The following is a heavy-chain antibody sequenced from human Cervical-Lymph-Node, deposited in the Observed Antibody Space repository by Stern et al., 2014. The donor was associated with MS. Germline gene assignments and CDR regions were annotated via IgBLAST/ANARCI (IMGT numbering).Heavy chain of an antibody. D-gene: IGHD3-16*01. V-gene: IGHV3-33*01. CDR1: GFSFSPYG. CDR3: ARDPGGTDNAFDI. Sequence: VQLVESGGGLVQPGRSLRLSCAASGFSFSPYGMHWVRQAPGKGLDWVAIIWYDGHTDYYGDSVKGRFTISRDNAKNMLYLQMNSLRAEDTAVYYCARDPGGTDNAFDIWGQGTMVTVSS. CDR2: IWYDGHTD. J-gene: IGHJ3*02.